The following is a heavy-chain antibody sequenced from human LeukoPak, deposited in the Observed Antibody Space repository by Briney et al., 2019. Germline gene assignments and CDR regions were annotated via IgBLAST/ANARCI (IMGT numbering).Heavy chain of an antibody. CDR1: GFIFSDYW. Sequence: PGGSLRLSCAASGFIFSDYWMHWVRQGPGKGLEWVSRIKYDGSSTSYADSVKGRFTISRDNAKNTVYLQMNSLRAEDTAVYYCAKEGYVLRFLEWLLPQWGQGTLVTVSS. CDR2: IKYDGSST. J-gene: IGHJ4*02. V-gene: IGHV3-74*01. D-gene: IGHD3-3*01. CDR3: AKEGYVLRFLEWLLPQ.